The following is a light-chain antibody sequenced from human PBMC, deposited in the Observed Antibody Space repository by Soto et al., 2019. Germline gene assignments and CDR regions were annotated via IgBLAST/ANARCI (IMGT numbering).Light chain of an antibody. V-gene: IGKV1-5*03. J-gene: IGKJ4*01. Sequence: IQMTQSPCTLSASVGDRVTITCRASQKINTWVAWYQQRPGKAPKLLIYGASSLEPGVPSRFGGSGSGTDFTLTISSLQPDDFATYYCQHYEIYPLTFGGGTQVE. CDR1: QKINTW. CDR3: QHYEIYPLT. CDR2: GAS.